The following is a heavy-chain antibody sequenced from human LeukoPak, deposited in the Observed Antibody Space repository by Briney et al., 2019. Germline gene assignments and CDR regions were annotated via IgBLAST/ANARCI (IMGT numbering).Heavy chain of an antibody. Sequence: PSGTLSLTCAVSGGSISSSNWWSWVRQPPGKGLEWIGEIYHSGSTNYNPSLKSRVTISVDKSKNQFSLKLSSVTAADTAVYYCARGSDIVVVVAATNWFEPWGQGTLVTVSS. J-gene: IGHJ5*02. CDR2: IYHSGST. CDR1: GGSISSSNW. V-gene: IGHV4-4*02. D-gene: IGHD2-15*01. CDR3: ARGSDIVVVVAATNWFEP.